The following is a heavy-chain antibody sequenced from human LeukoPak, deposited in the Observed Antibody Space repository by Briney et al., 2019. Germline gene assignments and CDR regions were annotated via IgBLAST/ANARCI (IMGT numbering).Heavy chain of an antibody. CDR3: VRIPNGANFPNWFDP. J-gene: IGHJ5*02. D-gene: IGHD4/OR15-4a*01. V-gene: IGHV3-21*01. CDR2: ISGNSAYI. Sequence: GGSLRLSCAASGFSLSSYNMNWVRQSPEKGLEWISSISGNSAYISYADSVKGRFTISRDNAKNSLSLQMNSLRADDTAVYYRVRIPNGANFPNWFDPWGQGTLVTVSS. CDR1: GFSLSSYN.